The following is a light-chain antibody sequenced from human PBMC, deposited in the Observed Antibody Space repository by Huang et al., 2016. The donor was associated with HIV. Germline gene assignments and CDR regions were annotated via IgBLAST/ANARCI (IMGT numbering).Light chain of an antibody. CDR3: QQSYSTPLT. Sequence: DIQMTQSPSSLSASVGDRVTITCRASQSIDTSLNWYQHKPGKAPKLLIYAASILQSGVPSSFSCSGSGTDFTLTISSLQPEDFATFYCQQSYSTPLTFGGGTKVEIK. CDR1: QSIDTS. J-gene: IGKJ4*01. V-gene: IGKV1-39*01. CDR2: AAS.